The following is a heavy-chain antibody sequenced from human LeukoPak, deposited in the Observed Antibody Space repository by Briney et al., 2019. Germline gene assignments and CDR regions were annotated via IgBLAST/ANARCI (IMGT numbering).Heavy chain of an antibody. CDR2: IYYSGST. Sequence: GSLRLSCAASGFTFSDYYMSWIRQAPGKGLEWIGSIYYSGSTYYNPSLKSRVTISVDTSKNQFSLKLSSVTAADTAVYYCARAVAARYYYYMDVWGKGTTVTVSS. V-gene: IGHV4-38-2*01. CDR3: ARAVAARYYYYMDV. J-gene: IGHJ6*03. D-gene: IGHD6-6*01. CDR1: GFTFSDYY.